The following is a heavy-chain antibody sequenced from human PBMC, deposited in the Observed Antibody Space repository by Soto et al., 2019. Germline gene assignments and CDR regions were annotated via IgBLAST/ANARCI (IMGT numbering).Heavy chain of an antibody. D-gene: IGHD3-16*02. V-gene: IGHV1-2*04. CDR2: INPNSGGT. Sequence: QVQLVQSGAEVKKPGASVKVSCKASGYTFTGYYMHWVRQAPGQGLEWMGWINPNSGGTNYAQKLQGWVTMTRDTSISTAYMELSRLRSDDTAVYYCARDREYDYIWGSYRSVAFDIWGQGTMVTVSS. CDR3: ARDREYDYIWGSYRSVAFDI. J-gene: IGHJ3*02. CDR1: GYTFTGYY.